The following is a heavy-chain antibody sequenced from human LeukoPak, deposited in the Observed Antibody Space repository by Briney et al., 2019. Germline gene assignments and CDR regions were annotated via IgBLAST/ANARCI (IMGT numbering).Heavy chain of an antibody. CDR3: ASVEGYCSSTSCYKDYYYYMDV. CDR1: GFTFSDYY. D-gene: IGHD2-2*02. J-gene: IGHJ6*03. V-gene: IGHV3-11*04. Sequence: GGSLRLSCAASGFTFSDYYMSWIRQAPGKGLEWVSYISSSGSTIYYADSVNGRFTISRDNAKNSLYLQMNSLRAEDTAVYYCASVEGYCSSTSCYKDYYYYMDVWGKGTTVTVSS. CDR2: ISSSGSTI.